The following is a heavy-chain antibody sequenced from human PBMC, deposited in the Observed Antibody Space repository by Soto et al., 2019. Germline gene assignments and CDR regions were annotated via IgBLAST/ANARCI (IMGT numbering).Heavy chain of an antibody. V-gene: IGHV5-51*01. CDR1: GYSFTSYW. D-gene: IGHD3-3*01. Sequence: GESLKISCKGSGYSFTSYWIGWVRQMPGKGLEWMGIIYPGDSDTRYSPSFQGQVTISADKSISTAYLQWSSLKASDTAMYYCARHNNDPPGFYDFWSGGYYYYYGMDVWGQGTTVTVSS. CDR2: IYPGDSDT. J-gene: IGHJ6*02. CDR3: ARHNNDPPGFYDFWSGGYYYYYGMDV.